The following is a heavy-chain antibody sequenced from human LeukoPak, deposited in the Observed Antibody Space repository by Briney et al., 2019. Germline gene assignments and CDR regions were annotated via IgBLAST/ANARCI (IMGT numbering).Heavy chain of an antibody. CDR3: ARGGASELYYFDY. D-gene: IGHD2-15*01. CDR1: GFTFSSSW. CDR2: INKDGSVI. V-gene: IGHV3-74*01. Sequence: GGSLRLSCAASGFTFSSSWIHWVRQAPGKGLVWVSRINKDGSVIDYAESVKGRFTISRDNSKNTLYLQMNSLRAEDTAVYYCARGGASELYYFDYWGQGTLVTVSS. J-gene: IGHJ4*02.